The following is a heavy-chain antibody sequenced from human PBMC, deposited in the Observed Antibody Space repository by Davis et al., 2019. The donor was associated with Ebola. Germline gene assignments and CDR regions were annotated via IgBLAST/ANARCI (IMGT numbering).Heavy chain of an antibody. J-gene: IGHJ4*02. Sequence: GESLKISCVASGFTFSSYAMSWVRQAPGKGLEWVAVISYDGSNKYYADSVKGRFTISRDNSKNRLFLQMDSLRAEDTSVYYCARDTGSYSFDYWGQGIPVTVSS. CDR3: ARDTGSYSFDY. D-gene: IGHD1-26*01. V-gene: IGHV3-30*03. CDR1: GFTFSSYA. CDR2: ISYDGSNK.